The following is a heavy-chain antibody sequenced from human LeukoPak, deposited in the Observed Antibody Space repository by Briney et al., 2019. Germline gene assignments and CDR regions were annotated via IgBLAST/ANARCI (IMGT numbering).Heavy chain of an antibody. CDR3: ARHSIAGYYYYLDV. V-gene: IGHV4-38-2*01. CDR1: GYSISSGHY. Sequence: SETLSLTCAVSGYSISSGHYWGWIRQPPGKGLEWIGSGYHTGTTYYNPSLEGRVIISVDTSKNQISLKVTSVTAADTAVYHCARHSIAGYYYYLDVWGKGTTVTVSS. CDR2: GYHTGTT. D-gene: IGHD2/OR15-2a*01. J-gene: IGHJ6*03.